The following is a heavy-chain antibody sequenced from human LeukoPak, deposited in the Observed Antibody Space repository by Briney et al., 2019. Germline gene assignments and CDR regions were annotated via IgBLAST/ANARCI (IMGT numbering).Heavy chain of an antibody. D-gene: IGHD1-26*01. CDR1: GFTFSSYS. J-gene: IGHJ6*03. V-gene: IGHV3-48*04. Sequence: GGSLRLSCAASGFTFSSYSMNWVRQALGKGLEWVSYISSSSSTIYYADSVKGRFTISRDNAKNSLYLQMNSLRAEDTAVYYCARDLGRWELRPQYYYYMDVWGKGTTVTVSS. CDR2: ISSSSSTI. CDR3: ARDLGRWELRPQYYYYMDV.